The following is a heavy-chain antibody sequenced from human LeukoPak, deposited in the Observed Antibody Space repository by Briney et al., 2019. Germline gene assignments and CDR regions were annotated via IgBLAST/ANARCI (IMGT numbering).Heavy chain of an antibody. Sequence: GGSLRLSCAASGFTFSSYAMHWVRQAPGKGLEWVAVISYDGSNKYYADSVKGRFTISRDNSKNTLYLQMNSLRAEDTAVCYCARDHYYDSSGYSWGQGTPVTVSS. J-gene: IGHJ5*02. CDR3: ARDHYYDSSGYS. D-gene: IGHD3-22*01. V-gene: IGHV3-30-3*01. CDR2: ISYDGSNK. CDR1: GFTFSSYA.